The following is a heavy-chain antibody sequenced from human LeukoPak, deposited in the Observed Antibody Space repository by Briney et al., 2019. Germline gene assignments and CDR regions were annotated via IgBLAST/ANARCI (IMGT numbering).Heavy chain of an antibody. D-gene: IGHD3-22*01. V-gene: IGHV3-30-3*01. J-gene: IGHJ4*02. CDR1: GFTFSSYA. CDR3: ARDPNLNYYDSSGYYPPLDY. CDR2: ISYDGSNK. Sequence: GGSLRLSCAASGFTFSSYAMHWVRQAPGKGLEWVAVISYDGSNKYYADSVKGRFTISRDNSKNTLYLQMNSLRAEDTAVYYCARDPNLNYYDSSGYYPPLDYWGQGTLVTVSS.